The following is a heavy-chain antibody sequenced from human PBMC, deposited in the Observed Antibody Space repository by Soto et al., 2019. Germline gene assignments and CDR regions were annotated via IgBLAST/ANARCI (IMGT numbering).Heavy chain of an antibody. V-gene: IGHV3-30*18. Sequence: XGSLILSCSASGLTFSSYGMHWVRQAPGRGLEWVAVISFDGSNKYYADSVKGRFTISRDNSKNTLYLQKNSLRAEDTAVYYCAKVKYNYGDYVVNYQYYYNMDAWGQGTTVTVSS. CDR2: ISFDGSNK. D-gene: IGHD4-17*01. J-gene: IGHJ6*02. CDR1: GLTFSSYG. CDR3: AKVKYNYGDYVVNYQYYYNMDA.